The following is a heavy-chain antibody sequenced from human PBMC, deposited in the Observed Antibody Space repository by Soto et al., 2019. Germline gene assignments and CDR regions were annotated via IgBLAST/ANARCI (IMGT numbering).Heavy chain of an antibody. Sequence: GGSLRLSCTASGFTFGDYAMSWFRQAPGKGLEWVGFIRSKAYGGTTEYAASVKGRFTISRDDSKSIAYLQMNSLKTEDTAVYYCTRVRSTLASYYFDYWGQGTLVTVS. V-gene: IGHV3-49*03. J-gene: IGHJ4*02. CDR3: TRVRSTLASYYFDY. CDR1: GFTFGDYA. CDR2: IRSKAYGGTT.